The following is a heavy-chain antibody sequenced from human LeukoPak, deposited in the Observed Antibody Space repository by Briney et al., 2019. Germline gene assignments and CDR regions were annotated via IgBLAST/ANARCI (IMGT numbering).Heavy chain of an antibody. Sequence: VASVKVSCKASGYTFTGYYMHWVRQAPGQGLEWMGWINPNSGGTNYAQKFQGRVTMTRDTSISTAYMELSRLRSDDTAVYYCARDRGCSSTSCGFDYWGQGTLVTVSS. CDR1: GYTFTGYY. D-gene: IGHD2-2*01. V-gene: IGHV1-2*02. CDR3: ARDRGCSSTSCGFDY. J-gene: IGHJ4*02. CDR2: INPNSGGT.